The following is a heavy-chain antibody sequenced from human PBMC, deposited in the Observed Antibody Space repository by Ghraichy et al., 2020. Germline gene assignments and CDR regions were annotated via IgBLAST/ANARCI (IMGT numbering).Heavy chain of an antibody. D-gene: IGHD2-15*01. CDR3: AKDGGCSGGSCYSSNYYYYGMDV. CDR1: GFTFSSYA. J-gene: IGHJ6*02. Sequence: GGSLRLSCAASGFTFSSYAMSWVRQAPGKGLEWVSAISGSGGSTYYADSVKGRFTISRDNSKNTLYLQMNSLRAEDTAVYYCAKDGGCSGGSCYSSNYYYYGMDVWGQGTTVTVSS. V-gene: IGHV3-23*01. CDR2: ISGSGGST.